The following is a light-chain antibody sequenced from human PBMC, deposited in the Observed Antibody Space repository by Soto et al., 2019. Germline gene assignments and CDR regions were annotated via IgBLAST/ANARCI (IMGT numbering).Light chain of an antibody. J-gene: IGKJ4*01. V-gene: IGKV4-1*01. CDR2: WAS. CDR1: QSVLYSSNNKNY. Sequence: DIVVTQSPDSLALSLGERATINCKYSQSVLYSSNNKNYLAWYQQKPGQPPKLLIYWASTRESGVPDRFSGSGSGTDFTLTISSLQAEDVAVYYCQQYYSTPLTFGGGTKVEIK. CDR3: QQYYSTPLT.